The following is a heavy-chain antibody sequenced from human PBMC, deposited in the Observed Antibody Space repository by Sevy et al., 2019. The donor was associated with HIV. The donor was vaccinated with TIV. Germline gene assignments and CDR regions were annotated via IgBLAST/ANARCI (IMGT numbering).Heavy chain of an antibody. CDR3: AREGLSVVLYYYYGMDV. D-gene: IGHD2-15*01. CDR2: ISYDGSNK. V-gene: IGHV3-30*03. Sequence: GGSLRLSCAASGFTFSSYGMHWVRQAPGKGLEWVAVISYDGSNKYYADSVKGRFTISRDNSKNTLYLQMNSLRAEDTAVYYCAREGLSVVLYYYYGMDVWGQGTTVTVSS. CDR1: GFTFSSYG. J-gene: IGHJ6*02.